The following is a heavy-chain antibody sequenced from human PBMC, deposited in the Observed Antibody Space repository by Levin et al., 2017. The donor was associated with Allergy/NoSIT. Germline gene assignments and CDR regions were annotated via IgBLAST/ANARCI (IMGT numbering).Heavy chain of an antibody. Sequence: GGSLRLSCAASGFTFSNYAMSWVRQAPGKGLEWVSVITGSASDTFHADSVKGRFTISRDNSKNTLYLQMNSLTAEDTAVYDCAKTSGSNWAFDVWGQGTMVTVSS. J-gene: IGHJ3*01. CDR1: GFTFSNYA. CDR3: AKTSGSNWAFDV. D-gene: IGHD1-26*01. CDR2: ITGSASDT. V-gene: IGHV3-23*01.